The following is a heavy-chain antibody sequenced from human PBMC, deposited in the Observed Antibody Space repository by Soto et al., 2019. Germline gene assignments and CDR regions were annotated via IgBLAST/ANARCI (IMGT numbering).Heavy chain of an antibody. V-gene: IGHV3-66*01. CDR1: GFTVSSNY. CDR2: IYSGGST. J-gene: IGHJ4*02. CDR3: ARDYPRYCSGGSCYGPYFDY. Sequence: GGSLRLSCAASGFTVSSNYMIWVRQAPGKGLEWVSVIYSGGSTYYADSVKGRFTISRDNSKNTLYLQMNSLRAEDTAVYYCARDYPRYCSGGSCYGPYFDYWGQGTLVTVPQ. D-gene: IGHD2-15*01.